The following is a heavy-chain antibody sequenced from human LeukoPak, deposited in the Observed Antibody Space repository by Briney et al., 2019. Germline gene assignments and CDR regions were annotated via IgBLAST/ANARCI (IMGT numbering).Heavy chain of an antibody. V-gene: IGHV3-15*01. Sequence: GWSLRLSCRASGFTLSNAWMSWVRQAPGKGLEWVGRIKSKSNGGTTDYTAPVKGRFAISRDDSKNTLYLQMSSLETEDTAVYYCTTEFGSGYYFDYWGQGTLVTVSP. CDR1: GFTLSNAW. D-gene: IGHD6-19*01. CDR3: TTEFGSGYYFDY. J-gene: IGHJ4*02. CDR2: IKSKSNGGTT.